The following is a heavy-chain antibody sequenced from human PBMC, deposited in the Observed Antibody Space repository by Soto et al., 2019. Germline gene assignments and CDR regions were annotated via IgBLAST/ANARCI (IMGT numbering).Heavy chain of an antibody. CDR2: IITAFGTT. V-gene: IGHV1-69*01. D-gene: IGHD5-18*01. Sequence: QVQLVQSGPEVKKPGSSEKVSCKASGDTFNSYVITWVRQAPGQGLEWLGGIITAFGTTSYAQNFQDRLTITADEAATTDHMELSSLTSDDTAMYYCTRSYGYTFGGSLDNWGQGTLVTVSS. CDR1: GDTFNSYV. CDR3: TRSYGYTFGGSLDN. J-gene: IGHJ4*02.